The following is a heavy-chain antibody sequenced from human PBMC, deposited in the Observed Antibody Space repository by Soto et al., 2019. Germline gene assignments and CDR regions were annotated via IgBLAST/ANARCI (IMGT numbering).Heavy chain of an antibody. CDR2: VYISGST. J-gene: IGHJ3*02. V-gene: IGHV4-4*07. CDR3: ARGGRDGFDI. CDR1: GGSISTYY. Sequence: AETLSLTCTVSGGSISTYYWNWIRQSAGKGLEWIGRVYISGSTNYHPSLKSRVAMSVDTSNNQFSLKVTSVTAEDTAVYYCARGGRDGFDIWGQGTMVTVSS.